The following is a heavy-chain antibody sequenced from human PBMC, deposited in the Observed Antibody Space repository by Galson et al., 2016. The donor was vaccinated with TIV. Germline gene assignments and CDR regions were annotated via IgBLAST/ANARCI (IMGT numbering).Heavy chain of an antibody. D-gene: IGHD2-21*02. CDR3: ARDIPCGGACYFFDD. V-gene: IGHV1-69*05. J-gene: IGHJ4*02. CDR2: ILPTSATT. Sequence: SVKVSCKASGGTSNNYAINWVRQAPGQGLEWMGDILPTSATTNYAQNFQGRVTISTDTSTSTVYMELTSLRSEDTAVYFCARDIPCGGACYFFDDWGQGTLLTVSS. CDR1: GGTSNNYA.